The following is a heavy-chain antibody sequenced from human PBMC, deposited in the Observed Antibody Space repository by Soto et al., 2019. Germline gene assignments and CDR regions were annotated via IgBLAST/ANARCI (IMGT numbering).Heavy chain of an antibody. CDR1: GGSISSYY. CDR3: ARVLGPYSSSHGVFDY. J-gene: IGHJ4*02. D-gene: IGHD6-6*01. V-gene: IGHV4-59*01. CDR2: IYYSGST. Sequence: QVQLQESGPGLVKPSETLSLTCTVSGGSISSYYWSWIRQPPGKGLEWIGYIYYSGSTNYNPSLKSRVPIAVDTSKNQFSLKLSSVTAADTAVYYCARVLGPYSSSHGVFDYWGQGTLVTVSS.